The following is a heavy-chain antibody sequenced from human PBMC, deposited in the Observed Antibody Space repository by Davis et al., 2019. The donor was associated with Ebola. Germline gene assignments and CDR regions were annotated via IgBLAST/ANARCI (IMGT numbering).Heavy chain of an antibody. J-gene: IGHJ4*02. V-gene: IGHV1-69*06. Sequence: AASVKVSCKASGGTFSSYAISWVRQAPGQGLEWMGGIIPIFGTANYAQKFQGRVTITADKSTSTAYMELSSLRSEDTAVYYCAREDYYDSSGYYIGGGFDYWGQGTLVTVSS. CDR1: GGTFSSYA. CDR2: IIPIFGTA. D-gene: IGHD3-22*01. CDR3: AREDYYDSSGYYIGGGFDY.